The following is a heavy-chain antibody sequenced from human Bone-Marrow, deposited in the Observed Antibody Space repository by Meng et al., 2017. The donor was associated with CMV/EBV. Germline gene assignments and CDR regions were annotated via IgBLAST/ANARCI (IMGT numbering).Heavy chain of an antibody. V-gene: IGHV4-39*01. Sequence: TVSGGSIISSSYYWGWIRQPPGKGLEWIGSIYYSGSTYYNPSLKSRVTISVDTSKNQFSLKLSSVTAADTAVYYCARAHSSGWSYFDYWGQGTLVTVSS. CDR2: IYYSGST. D-gene: IGHD6-19*01. J-gene: IGHJ4*02. CDR3: ARAHSSGWSYFDY. CDR1: GGSIISSSYY.